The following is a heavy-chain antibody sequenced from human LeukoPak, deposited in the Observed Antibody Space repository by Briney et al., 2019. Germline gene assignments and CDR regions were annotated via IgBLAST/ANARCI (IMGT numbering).Heavy chain of an antibody. CDR1: GGTLSSYA. Sequence: SVTVACKASGGTLSSYAISWVRPAPGQGLEWMGGIIPIFGTANYAHKGQSRVTLTTNESTSIAYMELSRLRSEDTAVFYCARGVLRVYYYYMDVWGKGTTVTVSS. CDR2: IIPIFGTA. V-gene: IGHV1-69*05. CDR3: ARGVLRVYYYYMDV. D-gene: IGHD3-10*01. J-gene: IGHJ6*03.